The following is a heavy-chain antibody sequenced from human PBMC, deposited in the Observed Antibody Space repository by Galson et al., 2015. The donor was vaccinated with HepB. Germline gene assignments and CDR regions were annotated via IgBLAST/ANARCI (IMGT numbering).Heavy chain of an antibody. J-gene: IGHJ4*02. Sequence: SVKVSCKASGYTFSTYSITWVRQAPGQGLVWMGWISPYNRDTNSARKFQGRVITTTDTSTSTAYMELRSLRSDDTAVYYCARGGMATIGGPTFDYWGQGTLVTVSS. D-gene: IGHD5-24*01. V-gene: IGHV1-18*01. CDR2: ISPYNRDT. CDR3: ARGGMATIGGPTFDY. CDR1: GYTFSTYS.